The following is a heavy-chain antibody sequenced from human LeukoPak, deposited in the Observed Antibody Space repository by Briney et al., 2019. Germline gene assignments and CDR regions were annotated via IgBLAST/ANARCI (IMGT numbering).Heavy chain of an antibody. CDR1: GFTFSSYG. J-gene: IGHJ4*02. D-gene: IGHD5-18*01. CDR2: ISYDGSNK. V-gene: IGHV3-30*18. Sequence: GGSLRLSCAASGFTFSSYGMHWVRQAPGKGLEWVAVISYDGSNKYYADSVKGRFTISRDNSKNTLYLQMNSLRAEDTAVYYRAKDSRGYSYGYSFDYWGQGTLVTVSS. CDR3: AKDSRGYSYGYSFDY.